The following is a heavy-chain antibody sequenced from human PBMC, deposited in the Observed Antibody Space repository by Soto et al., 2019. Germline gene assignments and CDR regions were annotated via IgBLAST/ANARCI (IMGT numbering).Heavy chain of an antibody. J-gene: IGHJ6*02. Sequence: QVQLVQSGAEVKKPGSSVKVSCKASGGTFSSYAISWVRQAPGQGLEWMGGIIPIFGTANYAQKFQARVTITADESTSTAYVELSRLGSEDTAVYYCARVRPTMVRGVISGMDVWGQGTTVTVSS. CDR3: ARVRPTMVRGVISGMDV. V-gene: IGHV1-69*01. CDR2: IIPIFGTA. CDR1: GGTFSSYA. D-gene: IGHD3-10*01.